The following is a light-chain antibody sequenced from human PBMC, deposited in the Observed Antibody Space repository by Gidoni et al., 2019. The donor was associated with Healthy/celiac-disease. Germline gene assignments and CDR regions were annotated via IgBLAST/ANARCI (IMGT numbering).Light chain of an antibody. J-gene: IGLJ2*01. Sequence: SSELTQDPAVSVALGQTVRIKCQGDSLRSYCASWYQQKPGQAAVLVIDGTNNRPSGIPDRFSGSSSGNTASLTITGAQAEDESDYYCNSRDSSGNHVVFGGGTKLTVL. CDR2: GTN. CDR1: SLRSYC. V-gene: IGLV3-19*01. CDR3: NSRDSSGNHVV.